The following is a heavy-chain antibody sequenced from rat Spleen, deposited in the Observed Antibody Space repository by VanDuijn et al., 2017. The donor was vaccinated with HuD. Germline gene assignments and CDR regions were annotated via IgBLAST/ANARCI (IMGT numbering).Heavy chain of an antibody. D-gene: IGHD1-1*01. J-gene: IGHJ2*01. CDR1: GFTFSNYG. V-gene: IGHV5-29*01. CDR3: AREGEYYYSGDDLFDY. CDR2: ISYDGSST. Sequence: EVQLVESGGGLVQPGRSLKLSCAASGFTFSNYGMAWVCQAPTKGLEWVATISYDGSSTYYRDSVKGRFTISRDNAKSTLYLQMDRLGSEAPSTYDCAREGEYYYSGDDLFDYWGQGVMVTVSS.